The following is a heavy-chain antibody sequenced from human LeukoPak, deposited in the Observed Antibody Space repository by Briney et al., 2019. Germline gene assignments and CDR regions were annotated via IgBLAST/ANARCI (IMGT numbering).Heavy chain of an antibody. V-gene: IGHV4-34*01. D-gene: IGHD2-2*01. J-gene: IGHJ5*02. CDR2: INHSGST. Sequence: SETLSLTCAVYGGSFSGYYWSWIRQPPGKGLEWIGEINHSGSTNYNPSLKSRVTKSVDTSKNQFSLKLSSVTAADTAVYYCARGLGYCSSTSCLVNWFDPWGQGTLVTVSS. CDR3: ARGLGYCSSTSCLVNWFDP. CDR1: GGSFSGYY.